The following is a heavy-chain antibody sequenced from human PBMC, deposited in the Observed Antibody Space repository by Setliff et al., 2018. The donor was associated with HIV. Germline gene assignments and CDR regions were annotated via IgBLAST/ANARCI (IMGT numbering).Heavy chain of an antibody. CDR1: GGSVSNYY. J-gene: IGHJ4*02. V-gene: IGHV4-4*09. Sequence: PSETLSLTCTVSGGSVSNYYWSWIRQPPGKGLEWIGYIYTSGTTNYNPSLKSRVTISVDTSKNQFSLKLNSVTAADTAVYYCTREFFYWGQGILVTVSS. CDR2: IYTSGTT. CDR3: TREFFY. D-gene: IGHD3-10*01.